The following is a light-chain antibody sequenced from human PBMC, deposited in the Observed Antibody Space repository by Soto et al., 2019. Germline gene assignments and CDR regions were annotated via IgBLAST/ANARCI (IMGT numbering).Light chain of an antibody. J-gene: IGLJ1*01. CDR1: SSDVGGYNH. V-gene: IGLV2-14*01. CDR2: EVT. Sequence: QSVLTQPASVSGSPGQSTTISCTGTSSDVGGYNHVSWCQIHPVKAPKLIIYEVTSRPSGVSYRFSGSKSGNSASLTISGLQAEDEADYYCSSYASTRSYVFGGGPKVTV. CDR3: SSYASTRSYV.